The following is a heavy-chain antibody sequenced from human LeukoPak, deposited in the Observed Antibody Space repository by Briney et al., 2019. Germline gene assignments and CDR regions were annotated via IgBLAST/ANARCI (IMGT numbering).Heavy chain of an antibody. CDR1: GFTFSSYA. Sequence: GGSLRLSCAASGFTFSSYAMSWVRQAPGKWLEWVSAISGSGGSTYYADSVKGRFTISRDNSKNTVYLQMNSLRAEDTAVYYCAREPSQLGIAAAGTFDYWGQGTLVTVSS. V-gene: IGHV3-23*01. CDR3: AREPSQLGIAAAGTFDY. J-gene: IGHJ4*02. CDR2: ISGSGGST. D-gene: IGHD6-13*01.